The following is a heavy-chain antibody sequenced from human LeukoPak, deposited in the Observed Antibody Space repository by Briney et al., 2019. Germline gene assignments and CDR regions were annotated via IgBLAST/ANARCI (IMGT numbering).Heavy chain of an antibody. D-gene: IGHD7-27*01. CDR3: ARRQLGFKVFDY. CDR1: GGSISSSSYY. V-gene: IGHV4-39*07. J-gene: IGHJ4*02. CDR2: IYYSGST. Sequence: SETLSLTCTVSGGSISSSSYYWGWIRQPPGKGLEWIGSIYYSGSTYYNPSLKSRVTISVDTSKNQFSLKLSSVTAADTAVYYCARRQLGFKVFDYWGQGTLVTVSS.